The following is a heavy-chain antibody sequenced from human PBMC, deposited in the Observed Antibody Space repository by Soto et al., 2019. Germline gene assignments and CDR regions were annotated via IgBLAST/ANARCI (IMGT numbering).Heavy chain of an antibody. CDR2: ISYDGSNK. J-gene: IGHJ6*02. CDR1: GFTFSSYA. D-gene: IGHD6-19*01. Sequence: PGGSLRLSCAASGFTFSSYAMHWVRQAPGKGLEWVAVISYDGSNKYYADSVKGRFTISRDNSKNTLYLQMNSLRAEDTAVYYCARDKLAKLEWLVNYYYYGMDVWGQGTTVTVSS. CDR3: ARDKLAKLEWLVNYYYYGMDV. V-gene: IGHV3-30-3*01.